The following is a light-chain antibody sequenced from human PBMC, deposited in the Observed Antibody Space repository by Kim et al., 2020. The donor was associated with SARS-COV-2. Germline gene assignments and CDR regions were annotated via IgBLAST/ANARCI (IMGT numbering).Light chain of an antibody. CDR3: QAWDSSTVV. CDR1: KMGDKY. V-gene: IGLV3-1*01. J-gene: IGLJ2*01. CDR2: QDS. Sequence: GSPGTHASIPCSGDKMGDKYACWYQQKPGQSPVLVIYQDSKRPSGIPERFSGSNSGNTATLTISGTQAMDEADYYCQAWDSSTVVFGGGTQLTVL.